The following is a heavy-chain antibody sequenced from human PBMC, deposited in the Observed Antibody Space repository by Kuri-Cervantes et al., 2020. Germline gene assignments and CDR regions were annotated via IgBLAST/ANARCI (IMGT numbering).Heavy chain of an antibody. CDR3: AKASSSGPGWFDA. Sequence: GGSLRLSCAASGFAFSKYTMNWVRQAPGKGLEWVSSISSSSSYIYYADSVKGRFTISRDNAKNSLYLQMNSLRADDAAVYYCAKASSSGPGWFDAWGQGTLVTVSS. D-gene: IGHD6-25*01. CDR1: GFAFSKYT. J-gene: IGHJ5*02. V-gene: IGHV3-21*01. CDR2: ISSSSSYI.